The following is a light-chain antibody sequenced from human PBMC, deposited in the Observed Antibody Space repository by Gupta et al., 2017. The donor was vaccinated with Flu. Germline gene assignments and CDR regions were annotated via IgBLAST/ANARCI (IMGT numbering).Light chain of an antibody. CDR1: QPVASYY. J-gene: IGKJ1*01. Sequence: EIILTQSPGTLSASPGERATLSCRASQPVASYYLAWYQHKPGQPPRLLISASSRAPGIPVRFSGGGSGTDFTLTIARLEPEDFAVYFCQQYGSVPRTFGQGTRVEI. CDR3: QQYGSVPRT. V-gene: IGKV3-20*01. CDR2: AS.